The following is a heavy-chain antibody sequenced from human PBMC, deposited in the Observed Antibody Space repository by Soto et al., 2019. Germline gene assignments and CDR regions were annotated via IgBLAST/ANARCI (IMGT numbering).Heavy chain of an antibody. Sequence: ESLKTSCTGSGSIFTSYWICWFHEMAGKVLEWMGIIYPGDSDNRYSPSFQGQVTISADKSISTAYLQWSSLKASDTAMYYCARRLLYCSSTSCHVDYWGQGTLVTVSS. CDR1: GSIFTSYW. J-gene: IGHJ4*02. CDR3: ARRLLYCSSTSCHVDY. CDR2: IYPGDSDN. D-gene: IGHD2-2*01. V-gene: IGHV5-51*07.